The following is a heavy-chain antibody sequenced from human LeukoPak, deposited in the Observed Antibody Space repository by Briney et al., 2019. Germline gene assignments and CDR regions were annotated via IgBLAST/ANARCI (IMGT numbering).Heavy chain of an antibody. CDR3: AKGKTVAGVLEY. V-gene: IGHV3-23*01. D-gene: IGHD6-19*01. CDR1: GFTFSSYA. J-gene: IGHJ4*02. Sequence: GGSLRLSCAASGFTFSSYAMSWVRQAPGRGLEWVSATSARGANTFYSDSVKGRFTISRDSSENTLYLQMNTLKVDDTAVYYCAKGKTVAGVLEYWGQGVLVTVSS. CDR2: TSARGANT.